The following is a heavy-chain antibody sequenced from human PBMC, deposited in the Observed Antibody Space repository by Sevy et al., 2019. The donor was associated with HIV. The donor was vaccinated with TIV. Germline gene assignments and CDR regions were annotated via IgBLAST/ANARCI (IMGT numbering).Heavy chain of an antibody. D-gene: IGHD3-22*01. V-gene: IGHV3-7*01. CDR1: EFTFSSYW. CDR3: ARDRHYYDCSGDAFDI. J-gene: IGHJ3*02. Sequence: GGSLRLSCAASEFTFSSYWMSWVRQAPGKGLEWVANIKQDGSEKYYVDSVKGRFTISRDNAKNSLYLQMNSLRAEDTAVYYCARDRHYYDCSGDAFDIWGQGTMVTVSS. CDR2: IKQDGSEK.